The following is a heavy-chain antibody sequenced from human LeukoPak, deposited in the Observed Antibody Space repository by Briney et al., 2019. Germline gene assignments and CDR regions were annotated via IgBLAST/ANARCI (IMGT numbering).Heavy chain of an antibody. Sequence: PGGSLRLSCAASGFTFSSYGMHWVRQAPGKGLEWVAAISYDGNNKYYSDSVKGRITISRDNAKNSLYLQMNSLRAEDTAVYYCARARTVAALFDYWGQGTLVTVSS. CDR1: GFTFSSYG. V-gene: IGHV3-30*03. CDR3: ARARTVAALFDY. CDR2: ISYDGNNK. J-gene: IGHJ4*02. D-gene: IGHD6-19*01.